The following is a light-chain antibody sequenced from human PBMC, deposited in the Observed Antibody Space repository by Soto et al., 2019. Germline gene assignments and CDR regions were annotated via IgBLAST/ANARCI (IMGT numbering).Light chain of an antibody. CDR2: EVS. CDR1: SSDVGGYNY. V-gene: IGLV2-14*01. CDR3: NSYSSTSFYV. Sequence: HSVLTQPASVSGSPGQSITISCTGTSSDVGGYNYVSWYQQHPGKAPKLMIYEVSNRPSGVSHRFSGSKSGNTAALTISGLQPEDEAEYYCNSYSSTSFYVFGTGTKVTV. J-gene: IGLJ1*01.